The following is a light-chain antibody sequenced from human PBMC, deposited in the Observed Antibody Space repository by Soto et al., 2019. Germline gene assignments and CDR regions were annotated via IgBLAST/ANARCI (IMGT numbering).Light chain of an antibody. Sequence: QSVLTQPASVSGSPGQSLTISCTGTSSDVGFSKFVSWYQQHPGKALKLILYDVSDRPSGISNHFSGSKSGNTASLTISGLQAEDEADYYCGSYTSSSTYVFGGGTKVTVL. V-gene: IGLV2-14*01. J-gene: IGLJ1*01. CDR3: GSYTSSSTYV. CDR2: DVS. CDR1: SSDVGFSKF.